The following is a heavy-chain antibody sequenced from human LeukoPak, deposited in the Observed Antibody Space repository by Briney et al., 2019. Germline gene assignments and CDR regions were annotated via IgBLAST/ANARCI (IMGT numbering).Heavy chain of an antibody. J-gene: IGHJ4*02. CDR1: GFTYSSYA. V-gene: IGHV3-30-3*01. CDR2: ISYEGGNT. Sequence: QPGRSLRLSCAASGFTYSSYAMLCVRRAPGEAVEGVAVISYEGGNTYYADSVKGRFTISRDNSKNTLYLQMNSLRAEDTAVYYCAREGWGEQWLVRGFDYWGQGTLVTVSS. D-gene: IGHD6-19*01. CDR3: AREGWGEQWLVRGFDY.